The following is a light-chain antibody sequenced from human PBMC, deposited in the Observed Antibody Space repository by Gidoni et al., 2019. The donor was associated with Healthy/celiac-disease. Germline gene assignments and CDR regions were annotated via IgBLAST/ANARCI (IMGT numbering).Light chain of an antibody. CDR2: AAS. J-gene: IGKJ1*01. CDR3: QQYYSYPRT. CDR1: QGIRSY. V-gene: IGKV1-8*01. Sequence: AIRMTQSPSSFPASTGDRVTITCRASQGIRSYLAWYQQKPGKAPKLLIYAASTLQSGVPSRFSGSGSGTDFTLTISCLQSEDFATYYCQQYYSYPRTFGQGTKVEIK.